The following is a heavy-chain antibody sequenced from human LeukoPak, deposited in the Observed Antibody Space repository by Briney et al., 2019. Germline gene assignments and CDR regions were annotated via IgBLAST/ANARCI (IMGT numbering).Heavy chain of an antibody. D-gene: IGHD2-15*01. V-gene: IGHV3-7*01. CDR2: IKQDGSEK. CDR1: GFTFSSYW. J-gene: IGHJ4*02. Sequence: GGSLRLSCAASGFTFSSYWMSWVRQAPGKGLEWVANIKQDGSEKYYVDSVKGRFTISRDNVENSLYLQMDSLRAEDTAVYYCSTALNNWGQGTLVTVSS. CDR3: STALNN.